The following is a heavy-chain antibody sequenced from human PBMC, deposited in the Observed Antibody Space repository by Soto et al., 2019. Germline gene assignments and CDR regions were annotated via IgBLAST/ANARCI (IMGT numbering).Heavy chain of an antibody. CDR2: ISGSVDRT. J-gene: IGHJ4*02. V-gene: IGHV3-23*01. D-gene: IGHD3-22*01. CDR3: VKDDGGYPSTAPH. Sequence: GGSLRLSCAASGITISNYPMSWVRQAPEKGLDWVSGISGSVDRTYYADSTKVRFTISKDISKNSLSLQLDSLGVDYMSVYFCVKDDGGYPSTAPHWGQGTLVIVSS. CDR1: GITISNYP.